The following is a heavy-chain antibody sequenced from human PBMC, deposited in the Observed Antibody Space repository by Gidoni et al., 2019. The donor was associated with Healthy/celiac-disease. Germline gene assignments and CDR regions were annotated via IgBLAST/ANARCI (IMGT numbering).Heavy chain of an antibody. CDR1: GFTFSSYA. V-gene: IGHV3-23*01. J-gene: IGHJ4*02. D-gene: IGHD4-17*01. CDR2: ISGSGGST. CDR3: APYGDSPPYYFDY. Sequence: EVQLLESGGGLVQPGGSLRLSCAASGFTFSSYAMSWVRQAPGKGLEWVSAISGSGGSTYYADSVKGRFTISRDNSKNTLYLQMNSLRAEDTAVYYCAPYGDSPPYYFDYWGQGTLVTVSS.